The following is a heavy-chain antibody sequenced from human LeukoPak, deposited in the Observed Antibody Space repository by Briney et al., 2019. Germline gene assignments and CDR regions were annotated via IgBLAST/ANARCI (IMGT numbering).Heavy chain of an antibody. J-gene: IGHJ4*02. D-gene: IGHD3-22*01. CDR3: ARGPYYDSSGYYDY. CDR1: GGTFSSYA. CDR2: IIPIFGTA. V-gene: IGHV1-69*05. Sequence: SVKVSCKASGGTFSSYAISWVRQAPGQGLEWMGGIIPIFGTANYAQKFQGRVTITTDESTSTAYMELSSLRSEDTAVYYCARGPYYDSSGYYDYWGQGTLVTVSS.